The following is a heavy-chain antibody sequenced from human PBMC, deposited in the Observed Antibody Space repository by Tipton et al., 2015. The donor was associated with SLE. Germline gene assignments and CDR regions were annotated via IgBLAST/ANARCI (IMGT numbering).Heavy chain of an antibody. D-gene: IGHD2-21*02. Sequence: TLSLTCTVSGGSISSSSYYWGWIRQPPGKGLEWIGSIYYSGSTYYNPSLKSRVTISVDTSKNQFSLKLSSVTAADTAVYYCAAMTFFDYWGQGTLVTVSS. J-gene: IGHJ4*02. CDR1: GGSISSSSYY. CDR3: AAMTFFDY. CDR2: IYYSGST. V-gene: IGHV4-39*01.